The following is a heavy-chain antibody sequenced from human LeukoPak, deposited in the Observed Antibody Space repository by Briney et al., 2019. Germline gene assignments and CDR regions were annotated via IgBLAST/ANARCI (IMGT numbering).Heavy chain of an antibody. D-gene: IGHD3-10*01. Sequence: SVKVSCKASGGTFSSYAISWVRQAPGQGLEWMGGIIPIFGTANYAQKFQGRVTITADESTSTAYMELSSLRSEDTAVYYCARAKNYYGSGIEWFDPWGQGTLVTVSS. CDR3: ARAKNYYGSGIEWFDP. CDR1: GGTFSSYA. CDR2: IIPIFGTA. J-gene: IGHJ5*02. V-gene: IGHV1-69*01.